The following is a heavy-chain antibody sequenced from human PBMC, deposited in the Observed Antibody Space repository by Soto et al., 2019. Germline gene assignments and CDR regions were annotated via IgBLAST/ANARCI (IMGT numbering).Heavy chain of an antibody. CDR1: GFTFTNYW. CDR3: GRDEVRNGVGV. Sequence: GGSLRLSCVASGFTFTNYWMTWVRQAPGKGLEWVANINKDGSEKNYVDSVKGRFTISRDSAHNSVSLQMNSLRAEDTALYYCGRDEVRNGVGVWGQGTTVTVSS. CDR2: INKDGSEK. J-gene: IGHJ6*02. V-gene: IGHV3-7*01.